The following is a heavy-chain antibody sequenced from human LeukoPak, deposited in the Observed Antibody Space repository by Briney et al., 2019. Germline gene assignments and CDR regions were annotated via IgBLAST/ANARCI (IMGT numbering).Heavy chain of an antibody. J-gene: IGHJ4*02. CDR2: ISGSGGGT. CDR3: AKARFLEWLPFDY. D-gene: IGHD3-3*01. Sequence: GGSLRLSCAASGFTVSSYAMSWVRQAPGKGLEWVSAISGSGGGTYYADSVKGRFTISRDNSKNTLYLQMNSLRAEDTAVYYCAKARFLEWLPFDYWGQGTLVTVSS. CDR1: GFTVSSYA. V-gene: IGHV3-23*01.